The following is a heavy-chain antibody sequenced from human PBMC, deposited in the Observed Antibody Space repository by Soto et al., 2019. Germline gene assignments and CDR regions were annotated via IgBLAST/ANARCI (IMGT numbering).Heavy chain of an antibody. D-gene: IGHD6-13*01. V-gene: IGHV5-51*01. Sequence: GESLKISCTGSGYNFTRYLIGGVRQMPGKGLEWMGIIYPGDSDTRYGPSFQGQVTISADKSISTAYLQWSSLKASDTAMYYCARSPGIAADYWGQGTLVTVSS. CDR3: ARSPGIAADY. J-gene: IGHJ4*02. CDR2: IYPGDSDT. CDR1: GYNFTRYL.